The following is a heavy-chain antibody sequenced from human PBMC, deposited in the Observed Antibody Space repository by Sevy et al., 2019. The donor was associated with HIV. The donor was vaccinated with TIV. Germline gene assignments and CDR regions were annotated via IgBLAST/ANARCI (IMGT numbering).Heavy chain of an antibody. J-gene: IGHJ4*02. V-gene: IGHV3-30*04. CDR2: VSFDGGNK. CDR1: GFSFRDYA. D-gene: IGHD3-10*01. CDR3: ARGPYGCCLRFDY. Sequence: GGSLRLSCVASGFSFRDYALHWVRQGPGKGLEWVAVVSFDGGNKYYPDSVKGRFTVSRDNSKNTLFLQMDSLRGEDTAVYYCARGPYGCCLRFDYWGQGTLVTVSS.